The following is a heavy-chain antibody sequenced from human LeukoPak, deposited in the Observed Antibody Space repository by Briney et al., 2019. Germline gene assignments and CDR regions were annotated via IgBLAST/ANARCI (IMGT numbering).Heavy chain of an antibody. J-gene: IGHJ4*02. CDR2: ISYDGSNK. D-gene: IGHD2-15*01. CDR3: ARHSDDFDY. CDR1: GFTFSSYA. Sequence: PGGSLRLSCAASGFTFSSYAMHWIRQAPGKGLEWVAVISYDGSNKYYADSVKGRFTISRDNSKNTLYLQMNSLRAEDTAVYYCARHSDDFDYWGQGTLVTVSS. V-gene: IGHV3-30-3*01.